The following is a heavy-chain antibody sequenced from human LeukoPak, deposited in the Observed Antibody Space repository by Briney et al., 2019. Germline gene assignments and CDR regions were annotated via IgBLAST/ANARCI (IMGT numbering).Heavy chain of an antibody. V-gene: IGHV4-59*01. CDR3: ARTRISYFDY. J-gene: IGHJ4*02. D-gene: IGHD2/OR15-2a*01. CDR2: IYCSGST. Sequence: SETLSLTCTVSGGSLSSYYWSWIRQPPGKGLEWIGYIYCSGSTNYNPSLKSRVTISVDTSKNQFSLKLSSVTAADTAVYYCARTRISYFDYWGQGTLVTVSS. CDR1: GGSLSSYY.